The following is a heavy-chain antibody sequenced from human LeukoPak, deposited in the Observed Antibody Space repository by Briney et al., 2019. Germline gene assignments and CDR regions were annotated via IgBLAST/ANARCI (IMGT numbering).Heavy chain of an antibody. CDR1: GGTFSSYA. V-gene: IGHV1-69*05. J-gene: IGHJ6*03. Sequence: GASVKVSCKASGGTFSSYAISWVRQAPGQGLEWMGGIIPIFGTANYAQKFQGRVTITTDESTSTAYMELSSLRSEDTAVYYCASRSYYYYYMDVWGKGTTVTVSS. CDR3: ASRSYYYYYMDV. CDR2: IIPIFGTA.